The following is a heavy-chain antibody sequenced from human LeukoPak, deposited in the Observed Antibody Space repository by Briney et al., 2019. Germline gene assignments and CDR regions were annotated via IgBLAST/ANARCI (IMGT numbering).Heavy chain of an antibody. Sequence: GGSLRLSCAASGFTFSRHWMRWVRQAPGKGLARVSRINSDGSSTSNADSVKGRFTISRDNAKNTLYLQMNSLRAEDTAVYHCGRSGSYPPRIDFWGQGTLVTVSS. CDR3: GRSGSYPPRIDF. V-gene: IGHV3-74*01. D-gene: IGHD1-26*01. CDR2: INSDGSST. CDR1: GFTFSRHW. J-gene: IGHJ4*02.